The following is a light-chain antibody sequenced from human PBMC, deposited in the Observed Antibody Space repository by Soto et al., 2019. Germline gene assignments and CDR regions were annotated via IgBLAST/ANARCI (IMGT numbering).Light chain of an antibody. CDR2: GAS. V-gene: IGKV3-15*01. J-gene: IGKJ1*01. CDR3: QQYNNWPWT. CDR1: QSVSSN. Sequence: EIVLTQSPAPLSVSPGERATLSFRVSQSVSSNLAGYQQKPGQAPRLLIYGASTRATGIPARFSGSGSGTEFTLTISSLQSEDFAVYYCQQYNNWPWTFGQGTKVDI.